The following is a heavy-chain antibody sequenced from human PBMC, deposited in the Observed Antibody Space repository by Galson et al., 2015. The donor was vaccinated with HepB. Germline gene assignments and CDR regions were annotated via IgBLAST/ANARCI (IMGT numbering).Heavy chain of an antibody. CDR1: GYTFTSYA. J-gene: IGHJ6*02. Sequence: SVKVSCKASGYTFTSYAMHWVRQAPGQRLEWMGWISAGNGNTKYSQKFQGRVTITRDTSASTAYMELSSLRSEDTAVYYCARGDGDFWSGYYTESYYYGMDVWGQGTTVTVSS. CDR3: ARGDGDFWSGYYTESYYYGMDV. V-gene: IGHV1-3*01. D-gene: IGHD3-3*01. CDR2: ISAGNGNT.